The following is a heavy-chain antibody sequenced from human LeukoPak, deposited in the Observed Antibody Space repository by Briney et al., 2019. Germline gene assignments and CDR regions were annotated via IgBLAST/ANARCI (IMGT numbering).Heavy chain of an antibody. D-gene: IGHD6-19*01. CDR2: ITSSSSTI. V-gene: IGHV3-48*01. CDR3: ARSGWESETSDY. J-gene: IGHJ4*02. Sequence: GGSLRLSCAASGFPFSSYNMNWVRLAPGKGLEWVSYITSSSSTIYYADSVKGRFTISRDNAKNSLYLQMNSVRAEDTAVYYCARSGWESETSDYWGQGTLVTVSS. CDR1: GFPFSSYN.